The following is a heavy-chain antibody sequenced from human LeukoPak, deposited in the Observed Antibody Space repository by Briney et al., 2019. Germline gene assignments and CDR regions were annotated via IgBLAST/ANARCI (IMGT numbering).Heavy chain of an antibody. J-gene: IGHJ4*02. D-gene: IGHD6-19*01. V-gene: IGHV3-53*01. CDR1: GFTVNNNY. Sequence: GGSLRLSCAASGFTVNNNYMNWVRQAPGKGLEWVSGIYGDGSTYYADSVKGRFTISRDNAKNSLYLQMNSLRAEDTAVYYCARDSTRAVAGFDYWGQGTLVTVSS. CDR2: IYGDGST. CDR3: ARDSTRAVAGFDY.